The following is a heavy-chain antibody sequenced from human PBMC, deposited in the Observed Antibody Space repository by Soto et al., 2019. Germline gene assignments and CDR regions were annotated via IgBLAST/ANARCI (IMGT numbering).Heavy chain of an antibody. V-gene: IGHV1-2*04. CDR3: ARGGRGSYRGYYYYYGMDV. J-gene: IGHJ6*02. CDR1: GYTFTGYY. D-gene: IGHD1-26*01. Sequence: QVQLVQSGAEVKKPGASVKVSCKASGYTFTGYYMHWVRQAPGQGLEWMGWINPNSGGTNYAQKFQGWVTMTRDTAISTGYMELSRLRSDDTAVYYCARGGRGSYRGYYYYYGMDVWGQGTTVTVSS. CDR2: INPNSGGT.